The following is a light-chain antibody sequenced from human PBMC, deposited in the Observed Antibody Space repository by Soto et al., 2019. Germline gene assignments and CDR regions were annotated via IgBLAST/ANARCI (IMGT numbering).Light chain of an antibody. Sequence: EIVLTQSPATLSFSPGERATLSCRASQSVSSYLAWYPQKPGQAPRLLIYDASNRATGIPARFSGSGSGTDFTLTISSLEPEDFAVYYCQQRSNWPLPVGGGTKVEIK. J-gene: IGKJ4*01. CDR3: QQRSNWPLP. CDR2: DAS. V-gene: IGKV3-11*01. CDR1: QSVSSY.